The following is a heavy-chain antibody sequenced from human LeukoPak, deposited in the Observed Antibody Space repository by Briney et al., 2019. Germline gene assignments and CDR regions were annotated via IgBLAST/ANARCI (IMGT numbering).Heavy chain of an antibody. CDR2: IYYSGST. V-gene: IGHV4-39*01. Sequence: SETLSLTCTVSGGSISSSSYYWGWIRQPPGKGLEWIGSIYYSGSTYYNPSLKSRVTISVDTSKNQFSLKLSSVTAADTAVYYCARAPTVTFFDYWGQGTLVTISS. CDR3: ARAPTVTFFDY. D-gene: IGHD4-17*01. J-gene: IGHJ4*02. CDR1: GGSISSSSYY.